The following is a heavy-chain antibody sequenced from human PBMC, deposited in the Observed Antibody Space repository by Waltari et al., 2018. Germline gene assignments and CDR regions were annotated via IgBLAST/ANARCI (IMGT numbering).Heavy chain of an antibody. CDR2: IMGSGGRT. D-gene: IGHD6-13*01. CDR1: GFTFSSYA. CDR3: ARGGRWSSSYQFDY. J-gene: IGHJ4*02. V-gene: IGHV3-23*04. Sequence: EVQLVESGGGLVQPGGSLRLSCAASGFTFSSYAMSWFRQAPGKGLEWVSAIMGSGGRTYYADSVKGRFTISRDNSKNTLYLQMNSLRAEDTAVYYCARGGRWSSSYQFDYWGQGTLVTVSS.